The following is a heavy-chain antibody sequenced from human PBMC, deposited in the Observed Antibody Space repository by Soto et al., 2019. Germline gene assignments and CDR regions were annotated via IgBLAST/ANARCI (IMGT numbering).Heavy chain of an antibody. J-gene: IGHJ3*02. V-gene: IGHV4-39*01. CDR3: ARRDSSGYYSLGAFDI. CDR1: GGSISSSSYY. D-gene: IGHD3-22*01. CDR2: IYYSGST. Sequence: SSETLSLTCTVSGGSISSSSYYWGWIRQPPGKGLEWIGSIYYSGSTYYNPSLKSRVTISVDTSKNQFSLKLSSVTAADTAVYYCARRDSSGYYSLGAFDIWGQGTMVTVSS.